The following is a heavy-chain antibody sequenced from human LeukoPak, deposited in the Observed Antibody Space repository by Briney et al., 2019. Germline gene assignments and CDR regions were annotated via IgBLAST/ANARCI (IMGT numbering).Heavy chain of an antibody. Sequence: ASVKVSCKASGGTFSSYAINWVRQATGQGLEWMGWMNPNSGNTGYAQKFQGRVTITRNTSKSTAYMELSSLRSEDTAVYYCARGVAAAGSLYYYYYYMDVWGKGTTVTVSS. CDR3: ARGVAAAGSLYYYYYYMDV. J-gene: IGHJ6*03. CDR1: GGTFSSYA. CDR2: MNPNSGNT. D-gene: IGHD6-13*01. V-gene: IGHV1-8*03.